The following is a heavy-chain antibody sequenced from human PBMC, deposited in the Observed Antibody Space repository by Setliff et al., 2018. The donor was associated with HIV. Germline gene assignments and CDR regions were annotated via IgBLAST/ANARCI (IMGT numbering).Heavy chain of an antibody. J-gene: IGHJ6*03. V-gene: IGHV3-30*07. Sequence: GGSLRLSCAASGFTFSSYAMHWVRQAPGKGLEWVAVISYDGSNKYYADSVKGRFTISRDNSKNTLSLQMNSLKAEDTAVYYCAKGTFRYYYMDVWGKGTTVTVSS. CDR3: AKGTFRYYYMDV. CDR1: GFTFSSYA. D-gene: IGHD3-16*01. CDR2: ISYDGSNK.